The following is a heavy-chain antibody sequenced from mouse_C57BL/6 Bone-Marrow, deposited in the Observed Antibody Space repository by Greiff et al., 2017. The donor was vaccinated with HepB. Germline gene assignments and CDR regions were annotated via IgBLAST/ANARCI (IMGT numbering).Heavy chain of an antibody. D-gene: IGHD3-2*02. CDR3: THSSGYTFAY. CDR1: GFNIKDDY. CDR2: IDTENGDT. J-gene: IGHJ3*01. Sequence: EVQLQQSGAELVRPGASVKLSCTASGFNIKDDYMHWVKQRPEQGLEWIGWIDTENGDTEYASKFQGKATIPADTSSNTAYLQLRSLTSEDTAVYYCTHSSGYTFAYWGQGTLVTVSA. V-gene: IGHV14-4*01.